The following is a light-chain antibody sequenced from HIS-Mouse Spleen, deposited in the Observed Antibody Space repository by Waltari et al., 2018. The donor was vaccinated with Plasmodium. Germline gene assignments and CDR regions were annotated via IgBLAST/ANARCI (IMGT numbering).Light chain of an antibody. J-gene: IGLJ3*02. CDR1: ALPKKY. V-gene: IGLV3-10*01. CDR2: EDS. CDR3: YSTDSSGNHRV. Sequence: SYELTQPPSVSVSPGQTARITCSGDALPKKYAYWYQQKSGQAPVLVIYEDSKRPSGMPGRLSGSGSGTMATLTISGAQVEDEADYYCYSTDSSGNHRVFGGGTKLTVL.